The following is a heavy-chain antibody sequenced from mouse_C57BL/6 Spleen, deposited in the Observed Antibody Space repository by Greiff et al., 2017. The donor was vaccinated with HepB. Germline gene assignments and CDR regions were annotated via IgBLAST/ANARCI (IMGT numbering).Heavy chain of an antibody. CDR1: GFTFSNYW. J-gene: IGHJ2*01. V-gene: IGHV6-3*01. D-gene: IGHD2-2*01. CDR2: IRLKSDNYAT. Sequence: EVQVVESGGGLVQPGGSMKLSCVASGFTFSNYWMNWVRQSPEKGLEWVAQIRLKSDNYATHYAESVKGRFTISRDATKSSVFLQMNNLRAEDTGIYYCTNYAYDGRFDHWGQGTTLTVSS. CDR3: TNYAYDGRFDH.